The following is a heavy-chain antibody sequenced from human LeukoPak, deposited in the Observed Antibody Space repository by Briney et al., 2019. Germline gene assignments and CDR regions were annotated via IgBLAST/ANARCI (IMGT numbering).Heavy chain of an antibody. CDR1: GFTFRNYG. CDR3: AKAYAYHFDY. V-gene: IGHV3-30*02. Sequence: GGSLRLSCAASGFTFRNYGMPWVRQAPGKGLEWVAFIRYDGGAAYYADSVKGRFTFSRDNSRNTLDLQMNSLRLEDTAVFYCAKAYAYHFDYWGQGTLVTVSS. J-gene: IGHJ4*02. CDR2: IRYDGGAA. D-gene: IGHD3-16*01.